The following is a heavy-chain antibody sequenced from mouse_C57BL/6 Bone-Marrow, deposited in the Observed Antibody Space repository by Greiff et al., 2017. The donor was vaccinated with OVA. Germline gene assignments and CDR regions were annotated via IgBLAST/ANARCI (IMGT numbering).Heavy chain of an antibody. J-gene: IGHJ4*01. CDR3: VRITTEDAMDY. V-gene: IGHV10-1*01. Sequence: EVMLVESGGGLVQPKGSLKLSCAASGFSFNTYAMNWVRQAPGKGLEWVARIRSKSNNYATYYADSVKDRFTISRDDSESMLYLQMNNLKTEDTAMYYCVRITTEDAMDYWGQGTSVTVSS. D-gene: IGHD1-1*01. CDR2: IRSKSNNYAT. CDR1: GFSFNTYA.